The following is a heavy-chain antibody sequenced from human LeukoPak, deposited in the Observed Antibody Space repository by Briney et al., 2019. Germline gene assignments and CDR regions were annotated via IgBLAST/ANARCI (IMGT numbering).Heavy chain of an antibody. CDR3: ARDLFVASSLFFDY. CDR1: GGSISSYY. Sequence: SETLPLTCTVSGGSISSYYWSWIRQPAGKGLEWIGRIYTSGSTNYNPSLKSRVTMSVDTSKNQFSLKLSSVTAADTAVYYCARDLFVASSLFFDYWGQGTLVTVSS. J-gene: IGHJ4*02. D-gene: IGHD6-13*01. V-gene: IGHV4-4*07. CDR2: IYTSGST.